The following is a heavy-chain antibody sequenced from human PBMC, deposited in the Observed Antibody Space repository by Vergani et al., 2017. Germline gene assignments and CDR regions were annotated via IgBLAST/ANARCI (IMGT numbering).Heavy chain of an antibody. V-gene: IGHV3-9*01. D-gene: IGHD6-19*01. J-gene: IGHJ4*02. CDR2: ISWNSGSI. CDR3: AKDMRSRQWLATGPLKN. Sequence: EVQLVESGGGLVQPGRSLRLSCAASGCTFDDYAMHWVRQAPGKGLEWVSGISWNSGSIGYADSVKGRFTISRDNAKNSLYLQMNSLRAEDTALYYCAKDMRSRQWLATGPLKNWGQGTLVTVSS. CDR1: GCTFDDYA.